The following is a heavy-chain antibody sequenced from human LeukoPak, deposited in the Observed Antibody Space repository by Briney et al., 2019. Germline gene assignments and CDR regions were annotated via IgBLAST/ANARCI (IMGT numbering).Heavy chain of an antibody. CDR2: ISGRGGST. CDR3: AKGQSYGEPGNYAFDI. V-gene: IGHV3-23*01. CDR1: GFTFSSYA. Sequence: GGSLRLSCAASGFTFSSYAMSWVRQAPGKALEWVSAISGRGGSTYYADSVKGRFTISRDNSKNTLYLQMNSLRAEDTAAYYCAKGQSYGEPGNYAFDIWGQGTLVTVSS. J-gene: IGHJ3*02. D-gene: IGHD4-17*01.